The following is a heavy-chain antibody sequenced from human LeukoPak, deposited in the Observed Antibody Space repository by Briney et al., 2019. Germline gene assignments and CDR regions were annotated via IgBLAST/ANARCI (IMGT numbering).Heavy chain of an antibody. V-gene: IGHV3-48*04. CDR1: GFTFSSYS. CDR2: INAGSTSI. CDR3: ARVRAGYFFDR. D-gene: IGHD3-9*01. J-gene: IGHJ4*02. Sequence: GGSLRLSCAASGFTFSSYSMGWVRQAPGKGLEWVSYINAGSTSIYYADSVKGRFTISRDSAWSSLYLQMNSLRAEDTAVYYCARVRAGYFFDRWGQGTLVTVSS.